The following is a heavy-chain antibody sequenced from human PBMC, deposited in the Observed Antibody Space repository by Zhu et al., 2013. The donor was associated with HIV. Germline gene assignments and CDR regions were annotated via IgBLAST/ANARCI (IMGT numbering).Heavy chain of an antibody. D-gene: IGHD3-10*02. J-gene: IGHJ3*01. V-gene: IGHV4-38-2*02. CDR3: ASGPVYVREGLXPNNYPFDS. CDR2: SITVGAP. Sequence: QVQLQESGPGLVKPSETLSLTCTVSGYSIRTGYYWGWVRQPPGRRRNGLRVSITVGAPSSIRPSGVESPYHWTRRRTSFSLKLNSVTAADTAVYYCASGPVYVREGLXPNNYPFDSGAKDDGHRLF. CDR1: GYSIRTGYY.